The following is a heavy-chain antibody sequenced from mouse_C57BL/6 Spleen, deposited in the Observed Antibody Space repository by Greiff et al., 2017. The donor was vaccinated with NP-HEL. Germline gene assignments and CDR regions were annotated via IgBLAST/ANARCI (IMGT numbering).Heavy chain of an antibody. D-gene: IGHD1-2*01. CDR1: GYTFTSYW. Sequence: QVQLQQPGAELVKPGASVKLSCKASGYTFTSYWMHWVKQRPGRGLEWIGRIDPNSGGTKYNEKFKSKATLTVDKPSSTAYMQLSSLTSEDSAVYYCARDEAGYEGYVYYFDYWGQGTTLTVSS. CDR3: ARDEAGYEGYVYYFDY. J-gene: IGHJ2*01. V-gene: IGHV1-72*01. CDR2: IDPNSGGT.